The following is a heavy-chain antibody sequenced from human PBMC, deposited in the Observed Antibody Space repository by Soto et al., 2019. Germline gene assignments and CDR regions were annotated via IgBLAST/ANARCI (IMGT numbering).Heavy chain of an antibody. V-gene: IGHV3-7*01. D-gene: IGHD2-8*02. CDR3: AREYWWLDY. J-gene: IGHJ4*02. CDR2: IKQDGSER. CDR1: GFTFSRYW. Sequence: PGGSLRLSCAASGFTFSRYWMGWVRQAPGKGLEWVANIKQDGSERYYVDSVKGRFTISRDNAKNSLYLQMNSLRAEDTAVYYCAREYWWLDYWGQGTLVTVSS.